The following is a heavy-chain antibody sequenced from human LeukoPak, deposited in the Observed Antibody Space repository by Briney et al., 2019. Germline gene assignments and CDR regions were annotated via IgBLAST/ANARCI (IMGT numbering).Heavy chain of an antibody. J-gene: IGHJ5*02. V-gene: IGHV3-53*05. CDR1: GFTVSSDY. CDR3: ARNWFDP. CDR2: IYSGGST. Sequence: GSLRLSCAASGFTVSSDYMSWVRQAPGKGLEWVSVIYSGGSTYYADSVKGRFTIFRDKSKNTVYLQMNSLRFEDTAMYYCARNWFDPWGQGTLVTVSS.